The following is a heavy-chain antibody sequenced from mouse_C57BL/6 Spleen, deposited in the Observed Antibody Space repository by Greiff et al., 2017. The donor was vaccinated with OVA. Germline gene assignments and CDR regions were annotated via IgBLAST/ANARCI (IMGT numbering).Heavy chain of an antibody. CDR1: GYAFSSYW. CDR2: IYPGDGDT. J-gene: IGHJ1*03. V-gene: IGHV1-80*01. D-gene: IGHD1-1*01. CDR3: ARGRYYGSYWYFDV. Sequence: VQLQQSGAELVKPGASVKISCKASGYAFSSYWMNWVKQRPGKGLEWIGQIYPGDGDTNYNGKFKGKATLTADKSSSTAYMQLSSLTSEDSAVYFCARGRYYGSYWYFDVWGTGTTVTVSS.